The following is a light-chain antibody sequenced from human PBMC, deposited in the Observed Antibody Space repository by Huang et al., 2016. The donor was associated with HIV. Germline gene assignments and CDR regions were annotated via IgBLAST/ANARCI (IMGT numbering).Light chain of an antibody. CDR1: QSVSSN. J-gene: IGKJ1*01. CDR3: QQYNNWPTWT. Sequence: EIVMTQSPATLSVSPGERATLSCRASQSVSSNLAWYQQKPGRAPRLRIFGASTRATGIQARFSGSGSGTEFTLTISSLQSEDFAIYYCQQYNNWPTWTFGQGTEVEIK. V-gene: IGKV3-15*01. CDR2: GAS.